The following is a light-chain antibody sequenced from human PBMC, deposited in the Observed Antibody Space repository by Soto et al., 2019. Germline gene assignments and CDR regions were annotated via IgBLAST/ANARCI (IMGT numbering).Light chain of an antibody. CDR3: QQLNSYPLT. V-gene: IGKV1-13*02. Sequence: QMTQSPSSLSASVGDRVIITCRASQPIINYLNWYQQKPGKAPKLLIYDASSLESGVPSRFSGSGSGTEFTLTISSLQPDDFATYYCQQLNSYPLTFGGGTKVDIK. CDR2: DAS. CDR1: QPIINY. J-gene: IGKJ4*01.